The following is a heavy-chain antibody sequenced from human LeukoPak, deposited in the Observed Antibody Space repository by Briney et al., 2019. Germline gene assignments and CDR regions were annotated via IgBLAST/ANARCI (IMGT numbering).Heavy chain of an antibody. Sequence: PGGSLRLSCAASGFTFSSYGMHWVRQAPGKGLEWVAVISYVGSNKYYADSVKGRFTISRDNSKNTLYLQMNSLRAEDTAVYYCAKDFYRAPYGDTYYYYGMDVQGQGTTVTVSS. V-gene: IGHV3-30*18. J-gene: IGHJ6*02. CDR1: GFTFSSYG. D-gene: IGHD4-17*01. CDR2: ISYVGSNK. CDR3: AKDFYRAPYGDTYYYYGMDV.